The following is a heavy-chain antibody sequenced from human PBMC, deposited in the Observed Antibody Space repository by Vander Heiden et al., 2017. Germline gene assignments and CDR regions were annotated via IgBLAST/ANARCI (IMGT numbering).Heavy chain of an antibody. CDR3: AKGSSRYYYDSSGLDY. V-gene: IGHV3-30*18. CDR2: ISYDGSNK. J-gene: IGHJ4*02. CDR1: GFTFSSYG. Sequence: QVQLVESGGGVVQPGRSLRLSCAASGFTFSSYGMHWVRQAPGKGLEWVAVISYDGSNKYYADSVKGRFTISRDNSKNTLYLQMNSLRAEDTAVYYCAKGSSRYYYDSSGLDYWGQGTLVTVSS. D-gene: IGHD3-22*01.